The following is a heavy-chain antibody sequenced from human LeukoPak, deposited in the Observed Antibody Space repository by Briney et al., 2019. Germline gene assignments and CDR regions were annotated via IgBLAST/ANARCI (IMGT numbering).Heavy chain of an antibody. CDR1: GSTFSSYS. Sequence: PGGSLRLSCAASGSTFSSYSMNWVRQAPGKGLEWFSPISSSSSYIYYADSVKGRFTISRDNAKNSLYLQMNSLRAEDTAVYYCARDPGGFQMPYYFDYWGQGTLVTVSS. V-gene: IGHV3-21*01. CDR2: ISSSSSYI. J-gene: IGHJ4*02. D-gene: IGHD1-26*01. CDR3: ARDPGGFQMPYYFDY.